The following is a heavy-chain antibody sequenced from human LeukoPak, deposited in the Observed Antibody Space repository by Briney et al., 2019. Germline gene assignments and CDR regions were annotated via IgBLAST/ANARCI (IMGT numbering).Heavy chain of an antibody. CDR2: ISSSGSTI. V-gene: IGHV3-48*03. CDR3: AKEIWPTVTTPGHTHFDY. CDR1: GFTFSSYE. J-gene: IGHJ4*02. Sequence: GGSLRLSCAASGFTFSSYEMNWVRQAPGKGLEWVSYISSSGSTIYYADSVKGRFTISRDNSKNTLCLQMNSLRAEDTAVYYCAKEIWPTVTTPGHTHFDYWGQGTLVTVSS. D-gene: IGHD4-17*01.